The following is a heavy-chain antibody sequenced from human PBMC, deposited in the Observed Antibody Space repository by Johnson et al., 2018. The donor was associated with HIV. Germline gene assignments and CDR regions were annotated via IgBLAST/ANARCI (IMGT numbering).Heavy chain of an antibody. J-gene: IGHJ3*01. D-gene: IGHD6-13*01. Sequence: VHLVESGGGLVQPGRSLRLSCAASGFTFDDYAMHWVRQAPGKGLEWVSGISWNSGSIGYADSVKGRFTISRDNSKNTLYLQMNSLRAEDTALYYCARAIAAAGSSLEDDAWGQGTMVTVSS. CDR1: GFTFDDYA. V-gene: IGHV3-9*01. CDR3: ARAIAAAGSSLEDDA. CDR2: ISWNSGSI.